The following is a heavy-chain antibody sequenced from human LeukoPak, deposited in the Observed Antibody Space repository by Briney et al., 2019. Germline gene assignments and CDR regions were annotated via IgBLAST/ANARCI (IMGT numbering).Heavy chain of an antibody. CDR1: GGTFSSYA. J-gene: IGHJ5*02. V-gene: IGHV1-69*04. CDR3: AIGYSYGWGNWFDP. D-gene: IGHD5-18*01. CDR2: IIPILGIA. Sequence: ASVKVSCKASGGTFSSYAISWVRQAPGQGLEWMGRIIPILGIANYAQKFQGRVTITADKSTSTAYMELSSLRSEDTAVYYCAIGYSYGWGNWFDPWGQGTLVTVPS.